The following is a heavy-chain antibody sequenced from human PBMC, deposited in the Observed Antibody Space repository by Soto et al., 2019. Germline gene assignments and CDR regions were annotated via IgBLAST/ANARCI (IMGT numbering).Heavy chain of an antibody. CDR2: IYYSGST. CDR1: GGSISSGGYY. J-gene: IGHJ4*02. CDR3: ARVGFLNRFDY. Sequence: QVQLQESGPGLVKPSQTLSLTCTVSGGSISSGGYYWSWIRQHPGKGLEWIGYIYYSGSTYYNPSRNSGVTISVDRSKNQFSLKLSSVTAADTAVYYCARVGFLNRFDYWGQGTLVTVSS. V-gene: IGHV4-31*03. D-gene: IGHD3-3*01.